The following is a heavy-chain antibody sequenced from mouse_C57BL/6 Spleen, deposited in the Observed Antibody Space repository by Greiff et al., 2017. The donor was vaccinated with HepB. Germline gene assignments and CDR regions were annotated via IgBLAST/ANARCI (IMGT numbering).Heavy chain of an antibody. CDR3: ARQDDHDRAWFAY. CDR1: GYTFTSYW. J-gene: IGHJ3*01. V-gene: IGHV1-50*01. CDR2: IDPSDSYT. D-gene: IGHD2-4*01. Sequence: VKLQQPGAELVKPGASVKLSCKASGYTFTSYWMQWVKQRPGQGLEWIGEIDPSDSYTNYNQKFKGKATLTVDTSSSTAYMQLSSLTSEDSAVYYCARQDDHDRAWFAYWGQGTLVTVSA.